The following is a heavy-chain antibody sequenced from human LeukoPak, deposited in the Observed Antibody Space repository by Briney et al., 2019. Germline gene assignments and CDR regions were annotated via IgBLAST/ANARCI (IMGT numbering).Heavy chain of an antibody. CDR2: IYPADSDT. J-gene: IGHJ6*03. Sequence: GESLKISCKGSGDDLVTYWIAWVRQMPGKGLEWMGIIYPADSDTRYSPSFQGQVTISADKSISTAYLQWSSLKASDTAMYYCARHGGEYYYYYMDVWGKGTTVTVSS. D-gene: IGHD2-15*01. V-gene: IGHV5-51*01. CDR3: ARHGGEYYYYYMDV. CDR1: GDDLVTYW.